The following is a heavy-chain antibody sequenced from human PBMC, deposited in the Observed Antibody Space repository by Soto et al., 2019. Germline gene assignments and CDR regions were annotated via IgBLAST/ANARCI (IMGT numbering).Heavy chain of an antibody. CDR1: GGAISGYY. D-gene: IGHD3-3*01. Sequence: SETLSLTCTVSGGAISGYYWTWIRQSAGKGLEWIGRIYSSGSTKYNPSLQSRVTMSLDTSKNQFSLRRTSVTAADTAVYYCARGQRFSDSFDPWGQGTLVTVSS. CDR2: IYSSGST. V-gene: IGHV4-4*07. J-gene: IGHJ5*02. CDR3: ARGQRFSDSFDP.